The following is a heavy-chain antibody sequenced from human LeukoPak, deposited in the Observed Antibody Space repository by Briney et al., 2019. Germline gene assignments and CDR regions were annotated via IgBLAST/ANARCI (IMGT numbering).Heavy chain of an antibody. D-gene: IGHD2/OR15-2a*01. CDR2: IYYSGST. CDR3: ARDRIVSPYYYYYYMDV. J-gene: IGHJ6*03. Sequence: SQTLSLTCTVSGGSISSSSYYWGWIRQPPGKGLEWIGSIYYSGSTYYNPSLKSRVTISVDTSKNQFSLKLSSVTAADTAVYYCARDRIVSPYYYYYYMDVWGKGTTVTVSS. CDR1: GGSISSSSYY. V-gene: IGHV4-39*07.